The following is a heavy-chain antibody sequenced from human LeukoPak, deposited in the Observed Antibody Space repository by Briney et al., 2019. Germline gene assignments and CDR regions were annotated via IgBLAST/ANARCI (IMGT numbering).Heavy chain of an antibody. Sequence: SETLSLTCAVYGGSFSGYYWGWIRQPPGKGLEWIGSIYHSGSTYYNPSLKSRVTISVDTSKNQFSLKLSSVTAADTAVYYCARFPGIAAPGAYMDVWGKGTTVTVSS. CDR2: IYHSGST. J-gene: IGHJ6*03. D-gene: IGHD6-13*01. CDR1: GGSFSGYY. CDR3: ARFPGIAAPGAYMDV. V-gene: IGHV4-38-2*01.